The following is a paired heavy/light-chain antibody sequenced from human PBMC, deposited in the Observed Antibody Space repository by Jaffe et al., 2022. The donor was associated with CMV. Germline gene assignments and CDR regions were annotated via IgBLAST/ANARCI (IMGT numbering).Light chain of an antibody. V-gene: IGKV3-20*01. J-gene: IGKJ4*01. CDR3: QQYGSSPLT. Sequence: EIVLTQSPGTLSLSPGERATLSCRASQSVRSTYLAWYQQKPGQAPRLLIYGASSRATGIPDRFSGSGSGTDFTLTISRLEPEDFAVYYCQQYGSSPLTFGGGTKVEIK. CDR2: GAS. CDR1: QSVRSTY.
Heavy chain of an antibody. D-gene: IGHD6-19*01. CDR2: IYPRDSDT. V-gene: IGHV5-51*01. Sequence: EVQLVQSGVEVKKPGESLKISCKGSGYSFTNYWIAWVRQMPGKGLEWMGIIYPRDSDTRYSPSFQGQVTISADKSINTAYLQWSSLKASDTAVYYCARLRGVSGGYFYDGMDVWGQGTTVTVSS. J-gene: IGHJ6*02. CDR3: ARLRGVSGGYFYDGMDV. CDR1: GYSFTNYW.